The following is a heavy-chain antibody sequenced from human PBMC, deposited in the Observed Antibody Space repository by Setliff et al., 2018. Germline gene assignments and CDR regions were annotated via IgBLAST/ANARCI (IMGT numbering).Heavy chain of an antibody. CDR2: INPNSGGT. CDR3: ARSNYGILTRNWFDP. CDR1: GYTFTGYY. D-gene: IGHD3-9*01. V-gene: IGHV1-2*06. Sequence: GASVKVSCKASGYTFTGYYMHWVRQAPGQGLEWMGRINPNSGGTNYAQKFQGRVTMTRDTSISTAYMELSRLRSDDTAVYYCARSNYGILTRNWFDPWGQGTQVTVSS. J-gene: IGHJ5*02.